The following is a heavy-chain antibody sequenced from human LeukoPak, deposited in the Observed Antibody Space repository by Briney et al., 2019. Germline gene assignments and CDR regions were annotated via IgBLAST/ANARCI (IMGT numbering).Heavy chain of an antibody. Sequence: GRSLRLSCAASGFTFSSYGMHWVRQAPGKGLVWVSRINSDGSSTSYADSVKGRFTISRDNAKNTLYLQMNSLRAEDTAVYYCARDVGGSGWSFDYWGQGTLVTVSS. CDR3: ARDVGGSGWSFDY. D-gene: IGHD6-19*01. CDR2: INSDGSST. J-gene: IGHJ4*02. V-gene: IGHV3-74*01. CDR1: GFTFSSYG.